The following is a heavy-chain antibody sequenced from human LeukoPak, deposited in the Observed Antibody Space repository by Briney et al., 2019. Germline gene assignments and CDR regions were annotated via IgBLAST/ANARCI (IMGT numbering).Heavy chain of an antibody. CDR3: ARGGKDFAWFDP. J-gene: IGHJ5*02. CDR2: INHSGST. CDR1: GFTFSDYY. Sequence: SGSLRLSCAASGFTFSDYYMSWIRQPPGKGLEWIGEINHSGSTNYNPSLKSRVTISVDTSKNQFSLKLSSVTAADTAVYYCARGGKDFAWFDPWGQGTLVTVSS. D-gene: IGHD2-15*01. V-gene: IGHV4-34*01.